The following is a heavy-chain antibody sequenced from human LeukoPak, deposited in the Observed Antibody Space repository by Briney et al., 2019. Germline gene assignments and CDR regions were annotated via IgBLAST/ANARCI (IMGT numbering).Heavy chain of an antibody. CDR3: AREGLHVDY. CDR1: GGSISSGSYY. V-gene: IGHV4-61*02. D-gene: IGHD5-24*01. CDR2: IYTSGST. J-gene: IGHJ4*02. Sequence: SETLSLTCTVSGGSISSGSYYWSWIRQPAGKGLEWIGRIYTSGSTNYNPSLKSRVTISVDTSKNQFSLKLSSVIAADTAVYYCAREGLHVDYGGQRTLVTVSS.